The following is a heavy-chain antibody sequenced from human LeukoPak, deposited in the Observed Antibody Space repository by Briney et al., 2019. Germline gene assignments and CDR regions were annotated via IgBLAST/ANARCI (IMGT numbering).Heavy chain of an antibody. CDR3: AKNPFVGYGSDYFDD. V-gene: IGHV3-23*01. CDR2: ISGDGERT. J-gene: IGHJ4*02. D-gene: IGHD3-10*01. CDR1: GFTFSSFV. Sequence: GGSLRLSCAASGFTFSSFVVSWVRQAPGKGLERVSSISGDGERTYYADSVKGRFTISRDNSKNTLYLQMDSLRAEDTAVYYCAKNPFVGYGSDYFDDWGQGTLVSVSS.